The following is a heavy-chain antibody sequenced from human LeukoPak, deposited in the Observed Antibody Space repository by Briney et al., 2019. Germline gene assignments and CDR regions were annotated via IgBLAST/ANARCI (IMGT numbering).Heavy chain of an antibody. CDR1: GGSFSGYY. CDR2: INHSGST. J-gene: IGHJ4*02. V-gene: IGHV4-34*01. D-gene: IGHD5-24*01. CDR3: AREPRDGYNSLDY. Sequence: PSETLSLTCAVYGGSFSGYYWSWIRQPPGKGLEWIGEINHSGSTNYNPSLKSRVTISVDTSKNQFSLKLSSVTAADTAVYYCAREPRDGYNSLDYWGQGTLATVSS.